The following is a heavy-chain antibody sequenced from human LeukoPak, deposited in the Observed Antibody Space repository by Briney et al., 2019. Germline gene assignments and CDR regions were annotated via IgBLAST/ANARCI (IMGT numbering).Heavy chain of an antibody. Sequence: PSETLCLTCTLSGGSISSSSYYWGWIRQPPGKGLEWIGSIYYSGSIYYNPSIKSRITISVDTSKNQFSLKLSSVTAADTAVYYCARTDDSTDYWGQGTLVTVSS. CDR3: ARTDDSTDY. J-gene: IGHJ4*02. CDR1: GGSISSSSYY. D-gene: IGHD3-3*01. V-gene: IGHV4-39*01. CDR2: IYYSGSI.